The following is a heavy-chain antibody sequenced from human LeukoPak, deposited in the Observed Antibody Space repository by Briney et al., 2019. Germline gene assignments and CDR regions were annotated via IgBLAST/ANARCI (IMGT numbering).Heavy chain of an antibody. V-gene: IGHV4-39*07. CDR1: GGSISSSSYY. CDR2: IYYSGST. CDR3: ARSIGYCSGGSCYCDY. D-gene: IGHD2-15*01. Sequence: PSETLSLTCTVSGGSISSSSYYWGWIRQPPGKGLEWIGSIYYSGSTYYNPSLKSRVTISVDTSKNQFSLKLSSVTAADTAVYYCARSIGYCSGGSCYCDYWGQGTLVTVSS. J-gene: IGHJ4*02.